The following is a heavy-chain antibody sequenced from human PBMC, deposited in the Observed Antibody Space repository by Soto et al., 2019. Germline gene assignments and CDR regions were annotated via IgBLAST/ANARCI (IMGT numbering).Heavy chain of an antibody. V-gene: IGHV3-74*01. Sequence: PGGSLRLSCAASGFTFSSYWMHWVRQAPGKGLVWVSRINSDGSSTSYADSVKGRFTISRDNAKNTLYLQMNSLRAEDTAVYYCARESYYDWWSGYYKGYYYYGMDVWGQGTTVTVSS. CDR2: INSDGSST. CDR1: GFTFSSYW. CDR3: ARESYYDWWSGYYKGYYYYGMDV. D-gene: IGHD3-3*01. J-gene: IGHJ6*02.